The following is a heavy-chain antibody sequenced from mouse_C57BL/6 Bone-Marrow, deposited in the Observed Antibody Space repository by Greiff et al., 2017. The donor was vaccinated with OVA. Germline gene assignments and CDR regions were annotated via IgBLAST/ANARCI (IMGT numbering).Heavy chain of an antibody. CDR1: GYTFTSYW. Sequence: QVQLQQPGAELVKPGASVKLSCKASGYTFTSYWMHWVKQRPGQGLEWIGMIHPNSGSTNYNEKFKSKATLTVDKSSSTAYMQLSSLTSEDSAVYSWSRLRDYPYYMDYWGQGTSVTVSS. V-gene: IGHV1-64*01. CDR2: IHPNSGST. CDR3: SRLRDYPYYMDY. J-gene: IGHJ4*01. D-gene: IGHD2-4*01.